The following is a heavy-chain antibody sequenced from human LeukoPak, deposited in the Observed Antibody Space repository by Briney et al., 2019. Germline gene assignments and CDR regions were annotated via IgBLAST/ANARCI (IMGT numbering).Heavy chain of an antibody. CDR2: IYYSGST. Sequence: PSETLSLTCTVSGGSISSSSYYWGWIRQPPGKGLEWIGSIYYSGSTYYNPSLKSRVTISVDTSKNQFSLKLSSVTAADTAVYYCARVCVSGGGSGGSCYRRFWEYWGQGTLVTVSS. J-gene: IGHJ4*02. CDR3: ARVCVSGGGSGGSCYRRFWEY. CDR1: GGSISSSSYY. V-gene: IGHV4-39*07. D-gene: IGHD2-15*01.